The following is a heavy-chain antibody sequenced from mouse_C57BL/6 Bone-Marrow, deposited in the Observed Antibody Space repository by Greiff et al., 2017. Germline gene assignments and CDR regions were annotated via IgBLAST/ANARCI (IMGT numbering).Heavy chain of an antibody. CDR2: INPNNGGT. J-gene: IGHJ4*01. D-gene: IGHD4-1*01. CDR3: ASVGRSLYAMDD. CDR1: GYTFTDYN. V-gene: IGHV1-18*01. Sequence: EVQLQQSGPELVKPGASVKISCKASGYTFTDYNMDWVKQSHGKSLEWIGDINPNNGGTIYNQKFKGKATLTVDKSSSTAYMEHRRLTSEDTAVYYCASVGRSLYAMDDWGQGTSVTGSS.